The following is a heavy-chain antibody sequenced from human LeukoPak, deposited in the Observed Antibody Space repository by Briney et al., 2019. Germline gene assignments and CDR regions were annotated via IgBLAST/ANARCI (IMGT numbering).Heavy chain of an antibody. CDR3: ASKGGSGDYYYYMDV. J-gene: IGHJ6*03. D-gene: IGHD3-10*01. Sequence: GGSLRLSCAASGFTFSSYEMNWVRQAPGKGLEWVSYISSSGSTIYYADSVKGRFTISRDNAKNSLYLQMNSLRVEDTAVYYCASKGGSGDYYYYMDVWGKGTTVTVSS. CDR2: ISSSGSTI. CDR1: GFTFSSYE. V-gene: IGHV3-48*03.